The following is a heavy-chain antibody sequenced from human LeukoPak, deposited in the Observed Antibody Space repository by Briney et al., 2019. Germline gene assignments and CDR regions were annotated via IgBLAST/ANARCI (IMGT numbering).Heavy chain of an antibody. J-gene: IGHJ4*02. Sequence: PSETLSLTCTVSGGSISSGDYYWSWIRQPPGKGLEWIGYIHSSGSTNYNPSLKSRVTMSVDTSKNQISLKLSSVTAADTAVYYCARTGYFDSWGQGTLVTVSS. V-gene: IGHV4-61*08. CDR1: GGSISSGDYY. D-gene: IGHD1-14*01. CDR2: IHSSGST. CDR3: ARTGYFDS.